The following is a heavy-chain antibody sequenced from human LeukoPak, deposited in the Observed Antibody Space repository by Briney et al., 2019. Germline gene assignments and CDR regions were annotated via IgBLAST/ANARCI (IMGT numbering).Heavy chain of an antibody. Sequence: PSETLSLTCTVSGGSISSYYWSWLRQPPGKGRAWIGSIYYSGSTNYNPSLKSRVTISVDTSKNQFSLKLSSVTAADTAVYYCARAAYDSSGYYIDYWGQGTLVTVSS. J-gene: IGHJ4*02. V-gene: IGHV4-59*01. CDR2: IYYSGST. CDR3: ARAAYDSSGYYIDY. CDR1: GGSISSYY. D-gene: IGHD3-22*01.